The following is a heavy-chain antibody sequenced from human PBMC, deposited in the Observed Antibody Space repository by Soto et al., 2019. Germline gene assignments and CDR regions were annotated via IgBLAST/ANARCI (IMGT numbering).Heavy chain of an antibody. CDR2: IIPIFGTA. CDR3: ARDPRPSKLDPFVGSWFDP. J-gene: IGHJ5*02. Sequence: SVKVSCKASGGTFSSYAISWVRQAPVQGLEWMGGIIPIFGTANYAQKFQGRVTITADKSTSTAYMELSSLRSEDTAVYYCARDPRPSKLDPFVGSWFDPWGQGTLVTVSS. D-gene: IGHD1-1*01. V-gene: IGHV1-69*06. CDR1: GGTFSSYA.